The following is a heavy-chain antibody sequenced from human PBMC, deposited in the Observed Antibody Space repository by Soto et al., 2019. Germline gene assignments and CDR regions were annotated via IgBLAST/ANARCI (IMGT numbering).Heavy chain of an antibody. D-gene: IGHD3-3*01. CDR2: IKSKSDGGTT. J-gene: IGHJ4*02. CDR1: GFTFSNAW. V-gene: IGHV3-15*01. Sequence: GGSLRLSCAASGFTFSNAWMSWVRKAPGKGLEWVGRIKSKSDGGTTDYAAPVKGRVAISRDDSSNTLYLQMNSLKTEDTAVYYCTTEHAVFGVVIVPFDYGRQGTLVTVSS. CDR3: TTEHAVFGVVIVPFDY.